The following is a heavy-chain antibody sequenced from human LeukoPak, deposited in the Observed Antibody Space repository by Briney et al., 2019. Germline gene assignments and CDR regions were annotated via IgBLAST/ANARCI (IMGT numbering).Heavy chain of an antibody. CDR1: GFTFSSYE. D-gene: IGHD3-22*01. CDR2: ISSSGSTI. J-gene: IGHJ4*02. V-gene: IGHV3-48*03. Sequence: GGSLRLSCAASGFTFSSYEMNWVRQAPGKGLEWVSYISSSGSTIYYADSVEGRFTISRDNAKNSLYLQMNSLRAEDTAVYYCAKASAMIVVVSKHFDYWGQGTLVTVSS. CDR3: AKASAMIVVVSKHFDY.